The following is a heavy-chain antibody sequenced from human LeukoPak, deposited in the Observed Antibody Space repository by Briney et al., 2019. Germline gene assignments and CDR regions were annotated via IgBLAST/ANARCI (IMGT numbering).Heavy chain of an antibody. CDR3: ARGLSVTSGY. CDR2: IYSGGST. CDR1: GFTFSTFA. J-gene: IGHJ4*02. V-gene: IGHV3-66*01. D-gene: IGHD4-17*01. Sequence: PGGSLRLSCAASGFTFSTFAMIWVRQPPGKGLEWVSIIYSGGSTFYADSVKGRFTISRDNAKNSLYLQMNSLRAEDTAVYYCARGLSVTSGYWGQGTLVTVSS.